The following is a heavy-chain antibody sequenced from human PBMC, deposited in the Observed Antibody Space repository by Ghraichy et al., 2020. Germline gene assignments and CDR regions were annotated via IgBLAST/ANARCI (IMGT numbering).Heavy chain of an antibody. V-gene: IGHV1-69*13. D-gene: IGHD3-3*01. Sequence: SVKVSCKASGGTFSSYAISWVRQAPGQGLEWMGGIIPIFGTANYAQKFQGRVTITADESTSTAYMELSSLRSEDTAVYYCARAPPRSGYPPGYMDVWGKGTTVTVSS. CDR2: IIPIFGTA. CDR3: ARAPPRSGYPPGYMDV. J-gene: IGHJ6*03. CDR1: GGTFSSYA.